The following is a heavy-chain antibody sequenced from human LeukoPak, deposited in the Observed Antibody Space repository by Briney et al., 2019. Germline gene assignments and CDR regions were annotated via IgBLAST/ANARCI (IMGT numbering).Heavy chain of an antibody. Sequence: GGSLRLSCTASGFTFSSYAMSWVRQAPGKGLEWVSGIIGSGGSTYYADSVKGRFTISRDNSNNTLYLQMNSLRAEDTAVYYCAKERGTAMVRSYYMDIWGKGTTVTVSS. CDR1: GFTFSSYA. CDR2: IIGSGGST. D-gene: IGHD5-18*01. J-gene: IGHJ6*03. CDR3: AKERGTAMVRSYYMDI. V-gene: IGHV3-23*01.